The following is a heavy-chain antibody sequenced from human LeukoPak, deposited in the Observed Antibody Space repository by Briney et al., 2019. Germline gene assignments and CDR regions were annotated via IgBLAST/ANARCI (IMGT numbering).Heavy chain of an antibody. Sequence: GGSLRLSCAASGFTFSSYWMSWVRQAPGKGLEWVANIKQDGSEKYYVDSVKGRFTISRDNAKNSLYLQMNSLRAEDTALYYCARRGYYDSSGSDYWGQGTLVTVSS. J-gene: IGHJ4*02. CDR2: IKQDGSEK. D-gene: IGHD3-22*01. CDR3: ARRGYYDSSGSDY. CDR1: GFTFSSYW. V-gene: IGHV3-7*03.